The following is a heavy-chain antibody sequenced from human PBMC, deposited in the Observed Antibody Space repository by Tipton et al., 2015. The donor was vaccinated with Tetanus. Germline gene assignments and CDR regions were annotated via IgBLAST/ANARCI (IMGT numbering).Heavy chain of an antibody. D-gene: IGHD2-2*01. CDR2: IKPDGSGK. Sequence: SLRLSCAASEFTFSNYWMSWVRQVPGKGLEWVGNIKPDGSGKYYVDSVKGRFTISRDNAKNSLYLQMNSLRPEDTAVYYCARYVATCTIGYWGQGSLVTVSS. CDR1: EFTFSNYW. J-gene: IGHJ4*02. CDR3: ARYVATCTIGY. V-gene: IGHV3-7*01.